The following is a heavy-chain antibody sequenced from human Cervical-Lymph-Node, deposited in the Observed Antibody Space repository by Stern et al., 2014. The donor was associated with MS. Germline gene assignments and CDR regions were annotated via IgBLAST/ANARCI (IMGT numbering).Heavy chain of an antibody. CDR3: ARKSLTATGNDY. Sequence: VQLLESGGGVVQPGKSLRLSCAGSGFTFRNSAMHWVRQAPGKGLEWVSVISYDGSNKYYADSVKGRFIISRDNSKNTVYLQMNSLRTEDTAIYYCARKSLTATGNDYWGQGTLVTVSS. V-gene: IGHV3-30*03. CDR2: ISYDGSNK. J-gene: IGHJ4*02. D-gene: IGHD3-9*01. CDR1: GFTFRNSA.